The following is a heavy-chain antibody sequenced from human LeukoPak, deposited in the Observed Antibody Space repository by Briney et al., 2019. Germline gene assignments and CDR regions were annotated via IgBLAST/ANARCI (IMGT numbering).Heavy chain of an antibody. CDR2: IGSSSSYI. J-gene: IGHJ6*02. CDR1: GFTFSSYS. D-gene: IGHD3-3*01. V-gene: IGHV3-21*01. Sequence: GGSLRLSCAASGFTFSSYSMNWVRQAPGKGLEWVSSIGSSSSYIYYADSVKGRFTISRDNAKNSLYLQMNSLRAEDTAVYYCARDSLRFLEWYRQPVFYYYGMDVWGQGTTVTVSS. CDR3: ARDSLRFLEWYRQPVFYYYGMDV.